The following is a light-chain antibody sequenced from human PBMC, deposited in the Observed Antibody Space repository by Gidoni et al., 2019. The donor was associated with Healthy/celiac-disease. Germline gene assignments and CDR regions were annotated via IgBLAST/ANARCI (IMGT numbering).Light chain of an antibody. Sequence: DIQMTQSPSTLSASVGDRVTITCRASQSISSGLAWYQQKPGKAPKLLIYQASSLESGGPSRFSGSGSGTEFTLTISSLQPDDFSTYYCQQYNSYSGTFGQGTKVEIK. J-gene: IGKJ1*01. CDR1: QSISSG. CDR2: QAS. CDR3: QQYNSYSGT. V-gene: IGKV1-5*03.